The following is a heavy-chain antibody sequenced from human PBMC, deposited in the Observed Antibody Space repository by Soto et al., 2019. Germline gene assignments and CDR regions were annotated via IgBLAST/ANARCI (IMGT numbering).Heavy chain of an antibody. CDR3: ARDYSGYDAYYYGMDV. CDR1: GYTFTSYD. CDR2: MNPNSGNT. V-gene: IGHV1-8*01. Sequence: QVQLVQSGAEVKKPGASVKVSCKASGYTFTSYDINWVRQATGQGLEWMGWMNPNSGNTGYAQKFQGRVTMTRDTSISTAYMELSRLRSDDTAVYYCARDYSGYDAYYYGMDVWGQGTTVTVSS. D-gene: IGHD5-12*01. J-gene: IGHJ6*02.